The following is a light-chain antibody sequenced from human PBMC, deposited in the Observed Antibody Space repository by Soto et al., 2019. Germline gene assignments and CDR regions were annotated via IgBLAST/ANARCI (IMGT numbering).Light chain of an antibody. CDR1: QNINNY. CDR2: DAS. V-gene: IGKV1-33*01. CDR3: QQYENLPT. Sequence: DIHMTHSPSSLSASVVDRVTITCHASQNINNYLNWYQQKPGRAPKLLIYDASNLEAGVPSRFRGSGSGTDFTFTISRLQPEDIATYYCQQYENLPTFGQGTRLEI. J-gene: IGKJ5*01.